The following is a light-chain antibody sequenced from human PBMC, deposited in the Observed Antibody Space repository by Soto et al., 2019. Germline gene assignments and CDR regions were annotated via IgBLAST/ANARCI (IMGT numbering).Light chain of an antibody. Sequence: QSALTQPASVSGSPGQSITISCTGSSSDVGAYNYVSWYQQHPGKAPKLMIYEVSNRPSGVSNRFSGSKSGNTASLIISGLQAEDEADYYCTAYTISTTLVVFGGGTQLTVL. J-gene: IGLJ2*01. CDR2: EVS. CDR1: SSDVGAYNY. V-gene: IGLV2-14*01. CDR3: TAYTISTTLVV.